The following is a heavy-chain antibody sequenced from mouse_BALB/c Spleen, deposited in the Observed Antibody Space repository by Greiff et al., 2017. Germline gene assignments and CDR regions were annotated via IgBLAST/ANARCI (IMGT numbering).Heavy chain of an antibody. D-gene: IGHD1-1*01. Sequence: VQLQQSGPELVKPGASVKISCKASGYSFTGYFMNWVMQSHGKSLEWIGRINPYNGDTFYNQKFKGKATLTVDKSSSTAHMELRSLASEDSAVYYCARGGSSYWYFDVWGAGTTVTVSS. CDR1: GYSFTGYF. J-gene: IGHJ1*01. V-gene: IGHV1-20*02. CDR2: INPYNGDT. CDR3: ARGGSSYWYFDV.